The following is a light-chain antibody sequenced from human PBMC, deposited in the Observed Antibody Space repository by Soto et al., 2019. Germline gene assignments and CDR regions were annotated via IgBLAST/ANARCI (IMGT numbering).Light chain of an antibody. CDR1: SSDVGDYNY. V-gene: IGLV2-14*01. CDR3: SSFAGSRVLV. CDR2: EVS. J-gene: IGLJ2*01. Sequence: QSVLTQPASVSGSPGQSITISCTGTSSDVGDYNYVSWYQQHPGKPPKLIIYEVSDRPSGVSNRFSGSKSGNTASLTISGLQAEDEAVYYCSSFAGSRVLVLGGGTKLTVL.